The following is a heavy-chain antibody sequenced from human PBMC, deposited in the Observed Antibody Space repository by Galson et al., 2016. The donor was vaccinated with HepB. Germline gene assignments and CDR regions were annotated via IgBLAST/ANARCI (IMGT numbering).Heavy chain of an antibody. D-gene: IGHD2-8*01. V-gene: IGHV1-3*01. CDR3: SRWVLVYAFDI. Sequence: SVKVSCKASGYTVTSQAMHWVRQAPGQRLEWMGWINAGNGNTKYSQKFQGRVTFTRETSANTAYMELSSLRSEDTALYYCSRWVLVYAFDIWGQGTMVTVSS. J-gene: IGHJ3*02. CDR2: INAGNGNT. CDR1: GYTVTSQA.